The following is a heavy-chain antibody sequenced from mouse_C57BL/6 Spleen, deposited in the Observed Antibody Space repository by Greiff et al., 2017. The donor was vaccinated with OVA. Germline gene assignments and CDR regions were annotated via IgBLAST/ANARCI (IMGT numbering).Heavy chain of an antibody. CDR2: IDPSDSYT. J-gene: IGHJ2*01. CDR3: ARGPLTTALDY. Sequence: QVQLQQPGAELVKPGASVKLSCKASGYTFTSYWMQWVKQRPGQGLEWIGEIDPSDSYTNYNQKFKGKATLTVDTSSSTAYMQLSSLTSEDSAVYYCARGPLTTALDYWGQGTTLTVSS. D-gene: IGHD1-2*01. V-gene: IGHV1-50*01. CDR1: GYTFTSYW.